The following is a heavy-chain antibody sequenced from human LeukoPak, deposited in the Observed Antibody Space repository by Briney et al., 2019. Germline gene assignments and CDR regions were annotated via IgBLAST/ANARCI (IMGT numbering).Heavy chain of an antibody. CDR1: GFTVSSNY. V-gene: IGHV3-53*01. CDR2: IYSGGST. J-gene: IGHJ4*02. CDR3: AKEARNGADY. Sequence: GGTLRLSGAASGFTVSSNYMSWDRQAPGKGLEWVSVIYSGGSTHYADSVKGRFTISRDNSKNTLYLQMNSLRAEDTAVYYCAKEARNGADYWGQGTLVTVSS. D-gene: IGHD2-8*01.